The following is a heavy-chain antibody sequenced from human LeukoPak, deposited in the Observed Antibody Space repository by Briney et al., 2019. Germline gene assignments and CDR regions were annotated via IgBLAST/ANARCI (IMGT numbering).Heavy chain of an antibody. CDR1: GFTFSSHG. Sequence: GGSLRLSCAASGFTFSSHGMHWVRQAPGKGLEWVAVISYDGSNKYYADSVKGRFTISRDNSKNTLYLQMNSLRAEDTAVYYCAKGEYSSGYEGPGYWGQGTLVTVSS. CDR2: ISYDGSNK. D-gene: IGHD6-19*01. V-gene: IGHV3-30*18. CDR3: AKGEYSSGYEGPGY. J-gene: IGHJ4*02.